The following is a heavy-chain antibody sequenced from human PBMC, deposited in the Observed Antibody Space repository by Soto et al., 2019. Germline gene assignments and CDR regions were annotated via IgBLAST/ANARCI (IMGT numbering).Heavy chain of an antibody. J-gene: IGHJ6*02. CDR2: IIPIFGTA. V-gene: IGHV1-69*13. Sequence: ASVKVSCKASGGTFSSYAISWVRQAPGQGLEWMGGIIPIFGTANYAQKFQGRVTITADESTSTAYMELSSLRSEDTAVYYCARGGRPDYDILTGYQIPYYYYGIDVWGQGTTVTVSS. CDR3: ARGGRPDYDILTGYQIPYYYYGIDV. D-gene: IGHD3-9*01. CDR1: GGTFSSYA.